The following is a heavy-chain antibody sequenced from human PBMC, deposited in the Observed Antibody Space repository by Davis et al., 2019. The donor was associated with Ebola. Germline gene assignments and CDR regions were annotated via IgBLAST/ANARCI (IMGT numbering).Heavy chain of an antibody. CDR2: IKSDGSYT. D-gene: IGHD4-17*01. Sequence: PGGSLRLSCPASGFTFSWYWIHWVRQVPGKGLVWVARIKSDGSYTRYADSVKGRFTISRDNAKSTLYLQMNSLTAEDTAVYYCVRTTYGAPEYWGQGTLVTVSS. CDR1: GFTFSWYW. J-gene: IGHJ4*02. CDR3: VRTTYGAPEY. V-gene: IGHV3-74*01.